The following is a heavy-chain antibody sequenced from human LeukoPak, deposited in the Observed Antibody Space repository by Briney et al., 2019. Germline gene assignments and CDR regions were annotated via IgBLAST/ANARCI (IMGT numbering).Heavy chain of an antibody. V-gene: IGHV4-34*01. CDR3: ARRYRYNYGKIDY. CDR2: IYYSGNT. D-gene: IGHD5-18*01. J-gene: IGHJ4*02. Sequence: SKTLSLTCAVYGGSFSDYYWSWIRQPPGKGLEWIGNIYYSGNTYYNPSLKSRVTISVDTSKNQFSLKLSSVTAADTAVYHCARRYRYNYGKIDYWGQGILVTVSS. CDR1: GGSFSDYY.